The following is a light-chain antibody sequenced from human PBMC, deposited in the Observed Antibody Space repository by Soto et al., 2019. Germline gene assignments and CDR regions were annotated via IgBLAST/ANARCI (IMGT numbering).Light chain of an antibody. V-gene: IGLV2-8*01. Sequence: QSALTQPPSASGSPGQSVTISCTGSSSDVGAYNYVSWYQQHPGKAPKLMIYEVTKRPSGVPDRFSGSILGNKAALTITGAQSDDESDYLCALYVGSGTVVFGGGTKLTVL. CDR1: SSDVGAYNY. J-gene: IGLJ2*01. CDR3: ALYVGSGTVV. CDR2: EVT.